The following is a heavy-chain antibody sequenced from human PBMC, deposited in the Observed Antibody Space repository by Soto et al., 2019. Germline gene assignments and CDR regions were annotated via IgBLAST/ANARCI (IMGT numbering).Heavy chain of an antibody. Sequence: QVQLVQSGAEVKKPGSSLKVSCKVSGGSFSSYGFNWVRQAPGQGLEWMGGIIPMFGITNHTQKFQDRMTISADASTSTAYMQLSSLGSDDTAIYYCASDRGYRLVNWGQGTLLTVSS. CDR2: IIPMFGIT. V-gene: IGHV1-69*12. CDR3: ASDRGYRLVN. CDR1: GGSFSSYG. J-gene: IGHJ4*02. D-gene: IGHD2-15*01.